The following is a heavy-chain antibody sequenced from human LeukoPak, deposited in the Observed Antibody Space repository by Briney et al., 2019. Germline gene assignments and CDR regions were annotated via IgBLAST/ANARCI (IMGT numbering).Heavy chain of an antibody. D-gene: IGHD4-11*01. Sequence: GGSLRLSCPASGFTVSSNYMSWVHQAPGKGLEWVSIIYSGGSTYYADSVKGRFTISRDNSKNTLYLQMNSLRAEDTAVYYCARDRTGQQLISRKEYYYMDVWGKGTTVTISS. V-gene: IGHV3-66*01. CDR3: ARDRTGQQLISRKEYYYMDV. CDR2: IYSGGST. J-gene: IGHJ6*03. CDR1: GFTVSSNY.